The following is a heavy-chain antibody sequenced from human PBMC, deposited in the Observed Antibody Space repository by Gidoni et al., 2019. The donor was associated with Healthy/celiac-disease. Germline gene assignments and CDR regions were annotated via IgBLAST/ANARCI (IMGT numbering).Heavy chain of an antibody. CDR2: ISGSGGSP. D-gene: IGHD6-13*01. CDR3: AKSSRVRSSWYWFDP. Sequence: EVQLLEYGGGLVQPGGSLRLSCAASGFTFSSYAMSWVRQAPGKGLVWVSSISGSGGSPYYSYSVKGRFTFSRDNSKNSLYLQMNSLRAEDTAVYYCAKSSRVRSSWYWFDPWGHGTLVTVSS. J-gene: IGHJ5*02. CDR1: GFTFSSYA. V-gene: IGHV3-23*01.